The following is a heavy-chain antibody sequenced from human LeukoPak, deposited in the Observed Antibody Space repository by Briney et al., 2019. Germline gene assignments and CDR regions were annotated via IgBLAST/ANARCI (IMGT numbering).Heavy chain of an antibody. CDR3: ARHSPKVDY. CDR1: GGSFSGYY. V-gene: IGHV4-34*01. J-gene: IGHJ4*02. D-gene: IGHD1-26*01. Sequence: SETLSLTCAVYGGSFSGYYWSWIRQPPGKGLEWIGEINYSGSTNYNPSLKGRVTISVDTSKNQFSLKLSSVTAADTAVYYCARHSPKVDYWGQGTLVTVSS. CDR2: INYSGST.